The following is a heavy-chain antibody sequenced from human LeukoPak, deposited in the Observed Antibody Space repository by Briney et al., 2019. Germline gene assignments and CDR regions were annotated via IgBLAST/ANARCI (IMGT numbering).Heavy chain of an antibody. CDR1: GFTFSSYS. CDR3: ASVVMDSSSSNWFDP. D-gene: IGHD6-6*01. V-gene: IGHV3-21*01. J-gene: IGHJ5*02. CDR2: ISSSSSYI. Sequence: GGSLRLSCAASGFTFSSYSMNWVRQAPGKGLEWVSSISSSSSYIYYADSVKGRFTISRDNAKNSLYLQMNSLRAEDTAVYYCASVVMDSSSSNWFDPWGQGTPVTVSS.